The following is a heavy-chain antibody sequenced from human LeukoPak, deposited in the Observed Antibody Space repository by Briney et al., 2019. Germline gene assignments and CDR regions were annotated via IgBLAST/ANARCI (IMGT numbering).Heavy chain of an antibody. Sequence: GESLKISCKGSGYSFTSYWIGWVRQMPGKGLEWMGIIYPGDSDTRYSPSFQGQVTISADKSISTAYLQWSSLKASDTAMYYYARLSWSDFWSGYYRYFDYWGQGTLVTVSS. J-gene: IGHJ4*02. CDR2: IYPGDSDT. CDR1: GYSFTSYW. V-gene: IGHV5-51*01. D-gene: IGHD3-3*01. CDR3: ARLSWSDFWSGYYRYFDY.